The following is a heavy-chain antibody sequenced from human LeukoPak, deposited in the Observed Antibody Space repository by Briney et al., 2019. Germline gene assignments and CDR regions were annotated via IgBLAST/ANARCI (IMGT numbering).Heavy chain of an antibody. Sequence: PSETLSLTCAVSGGSISSGGYSWSWIRQPPGKGLEWIGYIYYSGSTYYNPSLKSRVTISVDTSKNQFSLKLSSVTAADTAAYFCARCPNYYDSSGWHYSGSDYWGQGTLVTVSS. CDR1: GGSISSGGYS. J-gene: IGHJ4*02. CDR3: ARCPNYYDSSGWHYSGSDY. V-gene: IGHV4-30-4*07. CDR2: IYYSGST. D-gene: IGHD3-22*01.